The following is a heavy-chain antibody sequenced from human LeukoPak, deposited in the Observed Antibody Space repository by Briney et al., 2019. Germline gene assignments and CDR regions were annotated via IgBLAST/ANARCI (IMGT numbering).Heavy chain of an antibody. CDR1: GLTFSNYA. Sequence: GGSLSLSCAASGLTFSNYALAWFRRAPGKGLEWVSAISGSGGSTYYADSVKGRITISRDNSKNTLYLQMNSLRAEDTAVYYCANVYGDMAYWGQGTLVTVSS. CDR2: ISGSGGST. J-gene: IGHJ4*02. CDR3: ANVYGDMAY. V-gene: IGHV3-23*01. D-gene: IGHD2-8*01.